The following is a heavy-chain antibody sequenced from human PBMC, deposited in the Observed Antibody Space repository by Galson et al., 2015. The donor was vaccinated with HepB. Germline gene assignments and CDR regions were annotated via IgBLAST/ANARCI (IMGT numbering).Heavy chain of an antibody. D-gene: IGHD3-22*01. CDR1: GGSIISYY. Sequence: ETLSLTCTVSGGSIISYYWSWIRQPAGKGLEWIGRIYTSGSTNYNPSLKSRVTISLDASKNEISLKLTSVTAADTAVYYCARDTYYYDSSGYGAYYFDLWGRGTLVTVSS. CDR3: ARDTYYYDSSGYGAYYFDL. V-gene: IGHV4-4*07. CDR2: IYTSGST. J-gene: IGHJ2*01.